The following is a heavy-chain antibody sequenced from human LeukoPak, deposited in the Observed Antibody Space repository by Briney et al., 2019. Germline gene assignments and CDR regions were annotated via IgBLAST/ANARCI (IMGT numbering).Heavy chain of an antibody. Sequence: SETLSLTCAVYGGSFSGYYWSWIRQPPGKGLEWIGYIYYSGSTNYNPSLKSRVTISVDTSKNQFSLKLSSVTAADTAVYYCARGVSSSWYGYNWFDPWGQGTLVTVSS. CDR3: ARGVSSSWYGYNWFDP. V-gene: IGHV4-59*01. D-gene: IGHD6-13*01. CDR1: GGSFSGYY. CDR2: IYYSGST. J-gene: IGHJ5*02.